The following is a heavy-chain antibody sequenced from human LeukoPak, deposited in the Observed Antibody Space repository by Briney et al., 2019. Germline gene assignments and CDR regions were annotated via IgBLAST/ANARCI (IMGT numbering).Heavy chain of an antibody. V-gene: IGHV3-7*05. CDR3: VRPRSAWYYFDY. D-gene: IGHD6-19*01. CDR1: AFTFSTYW. Sequence: TGGSLRLSCAASAFTFSTYWMTWVRQAPGKGLEWAATIHPDGSEKYYVDSVEGRFSISSDNAKDSMYLQMNSLRAEDTAVYYCVRPRSAWYYFDYWGQGTLVTVSS. J-gene: IGHJ4*02. CDR2: IHPDGSEK.